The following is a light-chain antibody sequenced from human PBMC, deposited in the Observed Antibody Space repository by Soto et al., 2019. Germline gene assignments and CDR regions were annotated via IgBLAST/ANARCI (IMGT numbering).Light chain of an antibody. V-gene: IGLV2-14*01. J-gene: IGLJ1*01. CDR1: SSDVGGYNF. CDR2: DVT. CDR3: GSYTRISTYV. Sequence: QSVLTQPASLSGSPGQSITISCTGTSSDVGGYNFVSWYQQHPDKAPKLMIYDVTNRPSGVSNRFSGSKSGNTASLTISGLQAEDEADYYCGSYTRISTYVFGTGTKVTVL.